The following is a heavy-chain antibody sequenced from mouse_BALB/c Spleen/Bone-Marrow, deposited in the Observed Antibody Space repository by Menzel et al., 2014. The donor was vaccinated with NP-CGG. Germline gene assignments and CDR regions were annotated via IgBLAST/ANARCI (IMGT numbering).Heavy chain of an antibody. CDR2: INPYNDGT. D-gene: IGHD2-14*01. CDR1: GYTFTSYV. V-gene: IGHV1-14*01. Sequence: VHVKQSGPELVKPGASVKMSFKDSGYTFTSYVMHWVKQKPGQGLEWIGYINPYNDGTKYNEKFKGKATLTSDKSSSTAYMELSSLTSEDSAVYYCASPYYRYDALDYWGQGTSVTVSS. CDR3: ASPYYRYDALDY. J-gene: IGHJ4*01.